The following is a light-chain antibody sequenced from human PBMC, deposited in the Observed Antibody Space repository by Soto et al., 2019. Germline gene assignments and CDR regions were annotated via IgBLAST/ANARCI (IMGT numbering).Light chain of an antibody. CDR2: GAS. Sequence: EIVMTQSPATLSVSPGERATLSCRTSQSVRSNLAWYQQKPGQAPRLLFYGASTRATGIPARFSGSGSGTEFTLTISSLQSEDFAVYYCQQYDTWPWTFGQGTKVEIK. V-gene: IGKV3-15*01. J-gene: IGKJ1*01. CDR1: QSVRSN. CDR3: QQYDTWPWT.